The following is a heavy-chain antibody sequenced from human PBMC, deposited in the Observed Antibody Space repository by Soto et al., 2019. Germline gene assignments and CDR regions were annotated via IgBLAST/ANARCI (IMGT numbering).Heavy chain of an antibody. J-gene: IGHJ6*02. D-gene: IGHD6-19*01. CDR1: GGSFSGYY. CDR3: ARFRGIAVAGIKGSGFYYYYGMDV. V-gene: IGHV4-34*01. CDR2: INHSGST. Sequence: SETLSLTCAVYGGSFSGYYWSWIRQPPGKGLEWIGEINHSGSTNYNPSLKSRVTISVDTSKNQFSLKLSSVTAADTVVYYCARFRGIAVAGIKGSGFYYYYGMDVWGQGTTVTVSS.